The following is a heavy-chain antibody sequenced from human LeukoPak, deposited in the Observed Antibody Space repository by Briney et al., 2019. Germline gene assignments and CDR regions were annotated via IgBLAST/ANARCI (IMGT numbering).Heavy chain of an antibody. CDR1: GVSVGSYY. D-gene: IGHD4/OR15-4a*01. CDR2: IYPSGTT. Sequence: SETLSLTCSVSGVSVGSYYWSWIRQPAGKGLEWIGRIYPSGTTHYNPSLKSRVTMSVDRSKNQFSLKLTSVTAADTAVYYCADGYGDWGQGTLVTVSS. CDR3: ADGYGD. V-gene: IGHV4-4*07. J-gene: IGHJ4*02.